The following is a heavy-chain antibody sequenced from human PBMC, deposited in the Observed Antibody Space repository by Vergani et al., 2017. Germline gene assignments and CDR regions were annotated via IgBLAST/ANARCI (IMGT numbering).Heavy chain of an antibody. J-gene: IGHJ6*03. Sequence: QVHLQESGPELVKPSQTLSLTCTVSGVSVSSSDYSWTWIRQPAGRGLEWIGRLYGRDNTKYNPSLLSRVTISLDASKNQFSLQLSSVTAADTAVYYCARASHCINCYSEGPNGPGYYYMDVWGKGTTVTVSS. D-gene: IGHD2-21*01. V-gene: IGHV4-61*02. CDR1: GVSVSSSDYS. CDR2: LYGRDNT. CDR3: ARASHCINCYSEGPNGPGYYYMDV.